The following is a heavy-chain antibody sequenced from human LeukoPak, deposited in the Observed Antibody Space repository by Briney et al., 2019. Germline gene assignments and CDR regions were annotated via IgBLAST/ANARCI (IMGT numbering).Heavy chain of an antibody. J-gene: IGHJ4*02. D-gene: IGHD3-22*01. Sequence: SETLSLTCTVSGGSISSSSYYWGWIRQPPGKGLEWIGSLYYSGSTYYNPSLKSRVTISVKTSKNQFSLKLSSVTAADTAVYYCAGVTGYMIEDYFDYWGQGTLVTVSS. V-gene: IGHV4-39*07. CDR3: AGVTGYMIEDYFDY. CDR1: GGSISSSSYY. CDR2: LYYSGST.